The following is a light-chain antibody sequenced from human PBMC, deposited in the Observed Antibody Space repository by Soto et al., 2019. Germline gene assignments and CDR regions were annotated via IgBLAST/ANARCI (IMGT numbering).Light chain of an antibody. CDR3: CSYAGSSTFEV. J-gene: IGLJ1*01. CDR2: EVS. Sequence: QSVLTQPASVSGSPGQSITISCTGTSSDVGSYNLVSWYQQHPCKAPKLMIYEVSKRPSGVSNRFSGSKSGNTASLTISGLQAEDEADYYCCSYAGSSTFEVFGTGTKLTVL. CDR1: SSDVGSYNL. V-gene: IGLV2-23*02.